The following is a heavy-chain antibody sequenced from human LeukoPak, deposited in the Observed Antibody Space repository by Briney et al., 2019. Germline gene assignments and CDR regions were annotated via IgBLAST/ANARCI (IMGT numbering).Heavy chain of an antibody. V-gene: IGHV4-39*01. CDR2: IYYSGST. CDR1: GGSISSSSYY. CDR3: ARLRATTAYYYYMDV. Sequence: PSETLSLTCTVSGGSISSSSYYWGWIRQPPGKGLEWIGSIYYSGSTYYNPSLKSRVTISVDTSKNQFSLKLSSVTAADTAVYYCARLRATTAYYYYMDVWGKGTTVTVSS. D-gene: IGHD1-26*01. J-gene: IGHJ6*03.